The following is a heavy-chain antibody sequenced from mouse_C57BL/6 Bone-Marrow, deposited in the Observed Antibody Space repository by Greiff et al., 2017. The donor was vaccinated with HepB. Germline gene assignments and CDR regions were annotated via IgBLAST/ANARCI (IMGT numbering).Heavy chain of an antibody. CDR1: GYAFTNYL. CDR2: INPGSGGT. CDR3: ARWGLLPRSYFDY. D-gene: IGHD1-1*01. J-gene: IGHJ2*01. V-gene: IGHV1-54*01. Sequence: VKLMESGAELVRPGTSVKVSCKASGYAFTNYLIEWVKQRPGQGLEWIGVINPGSGGTNYNEKFKGKATLTADKSSSTAYMQLSSLTSEDSAVYFCARWGLLPRSYFDYWGQGTTLTVSS.